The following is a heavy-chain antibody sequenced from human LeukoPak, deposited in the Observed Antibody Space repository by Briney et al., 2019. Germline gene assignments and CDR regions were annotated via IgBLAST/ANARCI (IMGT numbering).Heavy chain of an antibody. CDR3: ARRAGAYSHPYDY. CDR2: ISSSGSTI. J-gene: IGHJ4*02. D-gene: IGHD4/OR15-4a*01. CDR1: GFTFSDYY. V-gene: IGHV3-11*01. Sequence: PGGSLRLSCAASGFTFSDYYMSWIRQAPGKGLEWVSYISSSGSTIYYADSVKGRSTISRDNSKNTLYLQMNSLRAEDTAVYYCARRAGAYSHPYDYWGQGTLVTVSS.